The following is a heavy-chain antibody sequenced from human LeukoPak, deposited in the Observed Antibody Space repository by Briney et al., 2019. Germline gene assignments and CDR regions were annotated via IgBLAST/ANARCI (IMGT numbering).Heavy chain of an antibody. V-gene: IGHV3-74*01. CDR2: INTDGSST. J-gene: IGHJ4*02. Sequence: GGSLRLSCAASGFTFSSCWMHWVRQAPGKGLVWVSRINTDGSSTYYADSVKGRFTISRDNAKNTLYLQMNSLRVEDTAVYYCARVKVADSKDSWGQGTLVTVSS. D-gene: IGHD6-19*01. CDR1: GFTFSSCW. CDR3: ARVKVADSKDS.